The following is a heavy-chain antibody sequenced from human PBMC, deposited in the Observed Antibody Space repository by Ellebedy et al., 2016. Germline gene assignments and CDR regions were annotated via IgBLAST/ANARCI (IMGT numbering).Heavy chain of an antibody. CDR2: ISPSGGAT. Sequence: ASVKVSCKASGYTFTTYYIHWVRQAPGQGLEWMGIISPSGGATSYAQKFQGTVTMTRDMSTNTAYMELSSLRSEDTAVYYCARDSTVDYGDYLGGWFDPWGQGTLVTVSS. V-gene: IGHV1-46*01. D-gene: IGHD4-17*01. J-gene: IGHJ5*02. CDR3: ARDSTVDYGDYLGGWFDP. CDR1: GYTFTTYY.